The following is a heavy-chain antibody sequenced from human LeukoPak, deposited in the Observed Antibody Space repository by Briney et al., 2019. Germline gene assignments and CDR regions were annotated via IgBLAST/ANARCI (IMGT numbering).Heavy chain of an antibody. CDR3: ARFLKNPVNRRGPANYYMDV. CDR2: MNPKSGNT. J-gene: IGHJ6*03. Sequence: GASAKVSCKAAGYTFSTYDISWVRQAAGQGLEWMGWMNPKSGNTLYAQKFQGRVTMTRNTSISTAYMELSSVRSEDTAVYYCARFLKNPVNRRGPANYYMDVWGKGTTVTISS. D-gene: IGHD2/OR15-2a*01. CDR1: GYTFSTYD. V-gene: IGHV1-8*01.